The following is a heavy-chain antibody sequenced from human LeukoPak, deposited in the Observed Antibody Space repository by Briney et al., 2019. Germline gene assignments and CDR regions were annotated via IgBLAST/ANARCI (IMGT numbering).Heavy chain of an antibody. CDR3: AREPAWEAGHFDY. CDR2: INPNSGGT. CDR1: GYTFTGYY. J-gene: IGHJ4*02. Sequence: GASVKVSCKASGYTFTGYYMHWVRQAPGQGLEWMGWINPNSGGTNYAQKFQGRVTMTRDTSISTAYMELSRLRSDDTAVYYCAREPAWEAGHFDYWGQGTLVTVSS. D-gene: IGHD1-26*01. V-gene: IGHV1-2*02.